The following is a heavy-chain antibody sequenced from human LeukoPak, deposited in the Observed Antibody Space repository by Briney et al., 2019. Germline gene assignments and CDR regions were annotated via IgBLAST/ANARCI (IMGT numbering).Heavy chain of an antibody. CDR3: ARVLGSISH. CDR1: GYTFSTCD. D-gene: IGHD1-1*01. Sequence: GASVKVSCKASGYTFSTCDINWVRQATGQGLEWIGWMNPNSGNTGFANKFQGSGTMTRDTSINTAYMELSSLRSEDTAVYYCARVLGSISHWGQGTLVTVSS. J-gene: IGHJ4*02. V-gene: IGHV1-8*01. CDR2: MNPNSGNT.